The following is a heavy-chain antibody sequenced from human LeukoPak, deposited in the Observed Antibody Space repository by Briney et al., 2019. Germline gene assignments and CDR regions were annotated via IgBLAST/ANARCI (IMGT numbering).Heavy chain of an antibody. V-gene: IGHV1-69*04. J-gene: IGHJ4*02. CDR2: IIPILGIA. D-gene: IGHD3-22*01. CDR3: ARGLIYYDRPL. Sequence: ASVKVSCKASGGTFSSYAISWVRQAPGQGLEWMGRIIPILGIANYAQKFQGRVTITADKSTSTAYMELSSLRSEDTAVYYCARGLIYYDRPLWGQGTLVTVSS. CDR1: GGTFSSYA.